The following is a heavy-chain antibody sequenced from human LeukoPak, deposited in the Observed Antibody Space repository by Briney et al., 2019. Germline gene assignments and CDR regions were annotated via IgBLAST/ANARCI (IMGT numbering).Heavy chain of an antibody. CDR3: LVDC. CDR2: IYSSANS. CDR1: GGSISSGGYY. V-gene: IGHV4-61*02. Sequence: SETLSLTCTVSGGSISSGGYYWSWIRQPAGKGLEWIGLIYSSANSNYNASLKSRVTMSVDTSKSQFSLSLLISVYERKIIFVILVDCWGQGTLATVSS. J-gene: IGHJ4*02. D-gene: IGHD3-3*02.